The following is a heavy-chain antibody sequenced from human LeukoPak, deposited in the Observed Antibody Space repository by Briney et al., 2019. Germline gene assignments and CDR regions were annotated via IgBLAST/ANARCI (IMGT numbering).Heavy chain of an antibody. CDR1: GFTFSSYA. J-gene: IGHJ6*02. CDR3: AREPVVPAANYYYYYGMDV. D-gene: IGHD2-2*01. Sequence: GGSLRLSCAASGFTFSSYAMHWVRQAPGKGLGWVAVISYDGSNKYYADSVKGRLTISRDNSKNTLYLQMNSLRAEDTAVYYCAREPVVPAANYYYYYGMDVWGQGTTVTVSS. CDR2: ISYDGSNK. V-gene: IGHV3-30-3*01.